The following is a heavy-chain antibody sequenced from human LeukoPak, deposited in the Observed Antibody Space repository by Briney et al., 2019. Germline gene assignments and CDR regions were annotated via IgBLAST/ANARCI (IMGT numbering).Heavy chain of an antibody. CDR1: GGSISRNSYY. V-gene: IGHV4-39*01. CDR3: AIFDYVWGSYRNDY. D-gene: IGHD3-16*02. CDR2: LYYSGST. J-gene: IGHJ4*02. Sequence: SETLSLTCSVSGGSISRNSYYWGWIRQPPGKGLEWIGSLYYSGSTYHNPSLKGRVTISVDTSKNQFSLKLSSVTAADTAVYYCAIFDYVWGSYRNDYWGQGTLVTVSS.